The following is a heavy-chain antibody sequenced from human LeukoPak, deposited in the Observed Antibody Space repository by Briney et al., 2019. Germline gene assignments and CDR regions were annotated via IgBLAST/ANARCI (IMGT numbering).Heavy chain of an antibody. CDR3: ASLLVGDTLLFDC. V-gene: IGHV4-59*08. CDR1: GGSISSYY. J-gene: IGHJ4*02. CDR2: IYYRRST. Sequence: PSETLSLTCTVSGGSISSYYGSWIRQPPGKGLEWVGHIYYRRSTNYNPCLKRRVTISVDKSKNQFSRKLSSVTAADTGAYYSASLLVGDTLLFDCWGQGTLVTVSS. D-gene: IGHD1-26*01.